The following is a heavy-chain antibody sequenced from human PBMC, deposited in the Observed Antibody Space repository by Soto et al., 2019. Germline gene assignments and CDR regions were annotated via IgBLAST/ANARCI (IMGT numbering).Heavy chain of an antibody. D-gene: IGHD3-16*01. CDR1: GYTFHNYG. Sequence: ASVKVSCKASGYTFHNYGVSWVRQAPGQGLEWMGRISAYNYNTHYAQNFEGRVTMTTDTSTSTAYMYLRSLRSDDSAIYYCARRPGEFRLVLDYWGQGTQVTVSS. CDR2: ISAYNYNT. J-gene: IGHJ4*02. V-gene: IGHV1-18*01. CDR3: ARRPGEFRLVLDY.